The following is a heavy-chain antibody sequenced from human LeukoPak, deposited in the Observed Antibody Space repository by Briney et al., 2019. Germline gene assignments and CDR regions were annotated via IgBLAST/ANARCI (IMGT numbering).Heavy chain of an antibody. V-gene: IGHV3-23*01. CDR2: ISGSGGST. D-gene: IGHD2-2*02. CDR1: GFTFSSYA. J-gene: IGHJ4*02. CDR3: AKRYCSSTSCYTNY. Sequence: TGGSLRLSCAASGFTFSSYAMSWARQAPGKGLEWVSAISGSGGSTYYADSVKGRFTISRDNSKNTLYLQMNSLRAEDTAVYYCAKRYCSSTSCYTNYWGQGTLVTVSS.